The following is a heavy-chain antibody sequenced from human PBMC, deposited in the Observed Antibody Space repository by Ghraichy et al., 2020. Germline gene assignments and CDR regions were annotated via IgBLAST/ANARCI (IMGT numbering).Heavy chain of an antibody. CDR2: TFYRSNWNT. Sequence: SQTLSLTCAISGDSVSSNSAAWNWIRQSPSRGLEWLGRTFYRSNWNTDYAESMKSRVRIDSDTSKNQFSLRLNSVTPEDTAVYYCSRDGKGGSYFAHWGQGVLVTVSS. D-gene: IGHD1-26*01. J-gene: IGHJ4*02. CDR1: GDSVSSNSAA. CDR3: SRDGKGGSYFAH. V-gene: IGHV6-1*01.